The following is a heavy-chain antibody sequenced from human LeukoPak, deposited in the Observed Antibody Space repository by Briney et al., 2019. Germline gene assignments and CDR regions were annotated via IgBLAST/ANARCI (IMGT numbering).Heavy chain of an antibody. J-gene: IGHJ6*03. V-gene: IGHV3-53*01. CDR3: ARGGRISGNYYYYMDV. CDR2: IYSGGST. CDR1: GFTVSSNY. D-gene: IGHD3-10*01. Sequence: GGSLRLSCAASGFTVSSNYMSWVRQAPGKGLEWVSVIYSGGSTYYADSVKGRFTISRDNSKNTLYLQMNSLRAEDTAVYYCARGGRISGNYYYYMDVWGKGTTVTISS.